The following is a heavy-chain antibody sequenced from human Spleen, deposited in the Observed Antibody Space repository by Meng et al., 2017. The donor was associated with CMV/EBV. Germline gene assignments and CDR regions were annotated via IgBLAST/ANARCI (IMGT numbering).Heavy chain of an antibody. Sequence: GESLKISCAASGFSFSSYWMSWVRQAPGKGLEWVATIKSDGSQKHYVDSVKGRFTISRDNAKNSLHLQMDSLRAEDTAVYHCARDCSTNCPFQPRGDYWGQGMLVTVSS. CDR1: GFSFSSYW. V-gene: IGHV3-7*01. CDR2: IKSDGSQK. J-gene: IGHJ4*02. D-gene: IGHD2-2*01. CDR3: ARDCSTNCPFQPRGDY.